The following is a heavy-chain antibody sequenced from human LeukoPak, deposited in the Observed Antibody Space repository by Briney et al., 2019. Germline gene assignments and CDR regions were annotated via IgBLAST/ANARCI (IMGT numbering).Heavy chain of an antibody. J-gene: IGHJ4*02. Sequence: PSETLSLTCTVSGGSISSYYWSWIRQPPGKGLEWIGRIYTSGSTNYNPSLKSRVTMSVDTSKNQFSLKLSSVTAADTAVYYCARETYYYGSGSYPLSLWGQGTLVTVSS. CDR1: GGSISSYY. V-gene: IGHV4-4*07. D-gene: IGHD3-10*01. CDR2: IYTSGST. CDR3: ARETYYYGSGSYPLSL.